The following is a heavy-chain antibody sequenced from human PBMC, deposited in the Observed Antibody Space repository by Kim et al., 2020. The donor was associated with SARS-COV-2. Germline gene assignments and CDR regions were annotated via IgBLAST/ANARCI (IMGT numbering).Heavy chain of an antibody. CDR2: ISSNGGST. D-gene: IGHD5-18*01. CDR3: ARGGLQLWLRTDFDY. Sequence: GGSLRLSCAASGFTFSSYTMHWVRQAQGKGLEYVSAISSNGGSTYYANSVKGRFTISRDNSKSTLYLQMGSLRAEDMAVYYCARGGLQLWLRTDFDYWGQGTLVTVSS. J-gene: IGHJ4*02. CDR1: GFTFSSYT. V-gene: IGHV3-64*01.